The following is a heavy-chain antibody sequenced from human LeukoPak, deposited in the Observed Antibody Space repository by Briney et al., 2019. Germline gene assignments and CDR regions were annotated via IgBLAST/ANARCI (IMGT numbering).Heavy chain of an antibody. CDR2: ISSAGGTI. Sequence: GGSLRLSCAASGFTFSSYSMHWVRQAPGKGLEWVSYISSAGGTIFYADSVKGRFIISRDNAKNSLFLQMNSLRAEDTAVYYCAKDGGGYDTSGYYYGDYWGQGTLVTVSS. CDR3: AKDGGGYDTSGYYYGDY. D-gene: IGHD3-22*01. J-gene: IGHJ4*02. CDR1: GFTFSSYS. V-gene: IGHV3-48*01.